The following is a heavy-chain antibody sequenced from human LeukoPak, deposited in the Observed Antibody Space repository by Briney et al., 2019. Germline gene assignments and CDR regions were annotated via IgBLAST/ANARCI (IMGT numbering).Heavy chain of an antibody. CDR2: IYHSGST. J-gene: IGHJ3*02. D-gene: IGHD6-19*01. CDR1: GCSIISSNW. Sequence: SETLSLTCAVSGCSIISSNWWIWVRQPAGKGLEWIGEIYHSGSTNYNPSRKSRVTISLDKSKNQFSLKLSSVTAADTAVYYCARVLGVAGFNAFDIWGQGTMVTVSS. CDR3: ARVLGVAGFNAFDI. V-gene: IGHV4-4*02.